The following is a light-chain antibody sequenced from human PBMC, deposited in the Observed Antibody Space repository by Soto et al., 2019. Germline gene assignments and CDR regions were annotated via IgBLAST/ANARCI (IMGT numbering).Light chain of an antibody. V-gene: IGKV3-11*01. J-gene: IGKJ2*01. CDR3: QQRSDWPRT. CDR1: QSVNSN. Sequence: VLTQSPATLSLSPGERATLSCRASQSVNSNLAWYQQTPGQAPRLLIYDASNRATGIPARFSGSGSGTDFTLTISSLETEDFAVYYCQQRSDWPRTFGQGTKLDIK. CDR2: DAS.